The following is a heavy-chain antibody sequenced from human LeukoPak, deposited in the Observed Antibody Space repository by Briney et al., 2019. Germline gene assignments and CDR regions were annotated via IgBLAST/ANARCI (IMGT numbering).Heavy chain of an antibody. CDR1: GGSISSYY. V-gene: IGHV4-4*07. D-gene: IGHD3-22*01. Sequence: SETLSLTCTVSGGSISSYYWRWIRQPAGKGLEWIGRIYTSGSTNYNPSLKSRVTMSVDTSKNQFSLKLSSVTAADTAVYYCARLYYDSSGYYYGDAFDIWGQGTMVTVSS. CDR3: ARLYYDSSGYYYGDAFDI. J-gene: IGHJ3*02. CDR2: IYTSGST.